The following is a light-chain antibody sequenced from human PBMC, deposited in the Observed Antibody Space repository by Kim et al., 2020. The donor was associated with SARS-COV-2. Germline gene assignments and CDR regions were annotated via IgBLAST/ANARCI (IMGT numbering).Light chain of an antibody. Sequence: WIPRSGAGPNSDIGQYDFVSWYQKHPSQAPDLRVYDVRNRPSGVSSRFSGSRSGNTASLTIFGLQTEDEATYYCSSYTSSNIPYVFGSGTKVNVL. J-gene: IGLJ1*01. CDR1: NSDIGQYDF. CDR2: DVR. V-gene: IGLV2-14*03. CDR3: SSYTSSNIPYV.